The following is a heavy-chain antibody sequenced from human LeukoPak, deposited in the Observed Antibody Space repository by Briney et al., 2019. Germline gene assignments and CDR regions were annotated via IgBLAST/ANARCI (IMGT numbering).Heavy chain of an antibody. CDR1: GFTLDDYS. CDR3: AKDIAAAGYYFDY. V-gene: IGHV3-43*02. J-gene: IGHJ4*02. D-gene: IGHD6-13*01. CDR2: ISGDGGST. Sequence: GGSLRLSFAASGFTLDDYSMHWGRQAPGKGLEWVSLISGDGGSTYYADSVKGRFTISRDNSKNSLYLQMNSLRTEDTALYYCAKDIAAAGYYFDYWGQGTLVTVSS.